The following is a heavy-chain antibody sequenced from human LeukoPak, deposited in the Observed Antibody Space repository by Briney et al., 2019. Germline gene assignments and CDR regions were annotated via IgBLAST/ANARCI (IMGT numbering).Heavy chain of an antibody. D-gene: IGHD2-15*01. CDR3: ARSPGYCSGGSCYWFDP. CDR1: GGSISSYY. Sequence: SETLSLTCTVSGGSISSYYWSWIRQPAGKGLEWIGRIYTSGSTNYNPSLKSRVTISVGKSKNQFSLKLSSVTAADTAVYYCARSPGYCSGGSCYWFDPWGQGTLVTVSS. J-gene: IGHJ5*02. V-gene: IGHV4-4*07. CDR2: IYTSGST.